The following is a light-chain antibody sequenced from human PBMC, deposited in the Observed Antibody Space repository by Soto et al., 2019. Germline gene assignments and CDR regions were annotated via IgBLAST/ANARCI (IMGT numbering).Light chain of an antibody. Sequence: QSVLTQPASVSGSPGQSITISCTGTSGDIGSYNLVSWYQHHPGKAPQLMIYEVNKRPSGVSYRFSGSKSGNTASLTISGLQSEDETDYYCCSYAGSSTPFVFGTGTKVTVL. J-gene: IGLJ1*01. CDR3: CSYAGSSTPFV. V-gene: IGLV2-23*02. CDR1: SGDIGSYNL. CDR2: EVN.